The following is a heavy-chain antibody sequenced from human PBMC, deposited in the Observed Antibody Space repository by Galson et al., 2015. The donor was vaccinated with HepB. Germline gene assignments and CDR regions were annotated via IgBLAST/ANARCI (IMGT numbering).Heavy chain of an antibody. Sequence: TLSLTCTVSGGSINSRNYYWSWIRQHPGEGLEWIGYIYHTGTAYYAPSLKSRVTIAVDTSKNQFSLTVSSVSVADTAVYYCARTSSGNYAKNYYYYYMDVWGKGTTVTVSS. CDR1: GGSINSRNYY. D-gene: IGHD1-7*01. CDR2: IYHTGTA. J-gene: IGHJ6*03. V-gene: IGHV4-31*03. CDR3: ARTSSGNYAKNYYYYYMDV.